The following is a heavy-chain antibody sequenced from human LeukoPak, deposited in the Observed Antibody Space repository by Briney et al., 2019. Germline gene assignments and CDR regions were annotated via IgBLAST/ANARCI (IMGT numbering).Heavy chain of an antibody. CDR1: GFXFSTYW. D-gene: IGHD2-15*01. CDR3: ARLYCSGATCYANLDY. J-gene: IGHJ4*02. CDR2: IKQDGSQT. Sequence: GGSLRLSCAASGFXFSTYWMSWVRQAPGKGLEWVANIKQDGSQTYYVDSVRGRFTISRDNAKNSLYLQMNSLTAEDTAVYYCARLYCSGATCYANLDYWGQGTLVAVSS. V-gene: IGHV3-7*04.